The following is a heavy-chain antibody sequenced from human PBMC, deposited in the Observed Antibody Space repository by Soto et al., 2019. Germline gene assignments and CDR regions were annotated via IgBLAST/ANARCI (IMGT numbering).Heavy chain of an antibody. J-gene: IGHJ5*02. CDR3: ARHLGIAVAGNRGSWFDP. D-gene: IGHD6-19*01. V-gene: IGHV4-59*04. CDR1: GGSFSGYS. Sequence: SETLSLTCAVYGGSFSGYSWSWIRQPPGKGLEWIGSIYYSGSTYYNPSLKSRVNMSVDTSKNQFSLKLSSVTAADKTVYYCARHLGIAVAGNRGSWFDPWGQGTLVTVSS. CDR2: IYYSGST.